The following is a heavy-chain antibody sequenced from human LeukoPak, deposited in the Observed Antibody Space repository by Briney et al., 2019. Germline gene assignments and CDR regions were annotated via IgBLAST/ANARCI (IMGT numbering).Heavy chain of an antibody. CDR1: GGSIGSYY. J-gene: IGHJ4*02. D-gene: IGHD3-10*01. CDR2: IYYSGST. CDR3: ARQRITMVRGAPYFDY. Sequence: SETLSLTCTVSGGSIGSYYWSWIRQPPGKGLEWIGYIYYSGSTNYNPSLKSRVTISVDTSKNQFSLKLSSVTAADTAVYYCARQRITMVRGAPYFDYWGQGTLVTVSS. V-gene: IGHV4-59*08.